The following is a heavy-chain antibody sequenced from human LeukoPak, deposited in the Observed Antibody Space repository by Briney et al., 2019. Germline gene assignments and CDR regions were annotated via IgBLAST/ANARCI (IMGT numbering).Heavy chain of an antibody. CDR1: GYTLTELS. Sequence: ASVKVSCKVSGYTLTELSMHWVRQAPGKGLEWMGGFDPEDGETIYAQKFQGRVTITRNTPISTAYMELSSLRSEDTAVYYCAKAHDSSGYWGSDAFDIWGQGTMVTVSS. CDR2: FDPEDGET. J-gene: IGHJ3*02. V-gene: IGHV1-24*01. D-gene: IGHD3-22*01. CDR3: AKAHDSSGYWGSDAFDI.